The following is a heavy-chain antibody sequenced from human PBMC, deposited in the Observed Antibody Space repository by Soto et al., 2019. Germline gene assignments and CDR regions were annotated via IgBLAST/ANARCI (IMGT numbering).Heavy chain of an antibody. CDR2: ISAYNGNT. J-gene: IGHJ5*02. CDR3: ARSPYYDSSGSPSGWFDP. V-gene: IGHV1-18*01. Sequence: VQLVQSGAEVKKPGASVKVSCKASGYTFTSYGISWVRQAPGQGLEWMGWISAYNGNTNYAQKLQGRVTMTTDTSTSTAYMELRSLRSDDTAVYYCARSPYYDSSGSPSGWFDPWGQGTLVTVSS. D-gene: IGHD3-22*01. CDR1: GYTFTSYG.